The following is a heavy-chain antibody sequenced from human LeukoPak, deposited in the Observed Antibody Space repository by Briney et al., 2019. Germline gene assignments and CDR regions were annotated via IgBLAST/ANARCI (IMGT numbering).Heavy chain of an antibody. CDR3: AKDQAVAGHPLDY. J-gene: IGHJ4*02. Sequence: GGSLRLSCASSQFTFRNYDMHWVRQAPGKGLEWVAFIRYDGNNKYYADSVKGRFTISRDNSKNKLYLQMNSLRADDTAVYYCAKDQAVAGHPLDYWGQGTLVTVSS. CDR1: QFTFRNYD. V-gene: IGHV3-30*02. D-gene: IGHD6-19*01. CDR2: IRYDGNNK.